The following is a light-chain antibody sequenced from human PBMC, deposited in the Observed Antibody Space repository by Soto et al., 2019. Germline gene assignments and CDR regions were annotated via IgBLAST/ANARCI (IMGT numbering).Light chain of an antibody. Sequence: QSALTQPASVSGSPGRSITISCTGTSSDVGGYNYVSWYQQHPGKAPKLMIYAVSYRPSGVSNRFSGSKSGNTASLTISGLQTEDEADYYCNSYTSSNTLYVFGTGTKVTVL. CDR3: NSYTSSNTLYV. J-gene: IGLJ1*01. CDR2: AVS. CDR1: SSDVGGYNY. V-gene: IGLV2-14*01.